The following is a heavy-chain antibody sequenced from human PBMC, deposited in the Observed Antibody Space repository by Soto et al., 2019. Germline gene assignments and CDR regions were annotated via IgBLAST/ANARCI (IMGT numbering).Heavy chain of an antibody. CDR1: GGFVSSGSYY. D-gene: IGHD1-1*01. J-gene: IGHJ3*02. V-gene: IGHV4-34*01. CDR2: MSHSGGT. CDR3: ARVERGTATTVVDAFDI. Sequence: QVQLRQWGAGLLKPSETLSLTCAVYGGFVSSGSYYWSWIRQPPGKGLEWIGEMSHSGGTNFNPSLKSRVTISVATSKNQFSLKMSSVTAADTALYYCARVERGTATTVVDAFDIWGPGTMVTVSS.